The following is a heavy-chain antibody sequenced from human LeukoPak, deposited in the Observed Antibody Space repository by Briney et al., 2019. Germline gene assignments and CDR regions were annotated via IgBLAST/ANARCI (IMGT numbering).Heavy chain of an antibody. CDR1: GGTFSSYA. Sequence: ASVKVSCKASGGTFSSYAISWVRQAPGQGLEWMGGIIPIFGTANYAQKFQGRVTITADESTSTAYMELSSLRSEDTAMYYCASISSGYYLDYFDYWGQGTLVTVSS. CDR3: ASISSGYYLDYFDY. V-gene: IGHV1-69*13. CDR2: IIPIFGTA. D-gene: IGHD3-22*01. J-gene: IGHJ4*02.